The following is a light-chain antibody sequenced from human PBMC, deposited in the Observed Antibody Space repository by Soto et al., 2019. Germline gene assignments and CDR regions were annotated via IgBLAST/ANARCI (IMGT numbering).Light chain of an antibody. CDR1: QSVSIN. J-gene: IGKJ4*01. V-gene: IGKV3-15*01. CDR3: QRYNNWPLT. CDR2: DTS. Sequence: EIVLTQSPGTLSLSPGERATLSCMDIQSVSINLAWYQQKPGQTPRLLIYDTSTRATGVPARFSGSRSGTEFTLTINSLQSEDFAVYYCQRYNNWPLTFGGGTKVDIK.